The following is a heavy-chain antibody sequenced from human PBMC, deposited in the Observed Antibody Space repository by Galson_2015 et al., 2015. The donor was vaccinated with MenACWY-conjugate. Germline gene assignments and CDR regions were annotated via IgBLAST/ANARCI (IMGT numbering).Heavy chain of an antibody. J-gene: IGHJ3*01. CDR2: IWYDGSNK. Sequence: SLRLSCAASGFIFSSYGMHWVRQAPGKGLEWVAVIWYDGSNKYYADSVKGRFTISRDKSKNTLYLQVNSLRAEDTAVYYCARESRGYKYSYARDAFDVWGQVTMVTVSS. CDR1: GFIFSSYG. CDR3: ARESRGYKYSYARDAFDV. D-gene: IGHD5-18*01. V-gene: IGHV3-33*01.